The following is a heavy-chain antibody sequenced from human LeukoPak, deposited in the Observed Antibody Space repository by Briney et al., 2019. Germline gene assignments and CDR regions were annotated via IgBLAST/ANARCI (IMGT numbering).Heavy chain of an antibody. CDR2: ISAYNGNT. V-gene: IGHV1-18*01. CDR1: GYTFTTYG. D-gene: IGHD1-26*01. Sequence: ASVKVSCKASGYTFTTYGISWGRQAPGQGLEWMGWISAYNGNTNYAQKLQGRVTMTTDTSTSTAYMELRSLRSDDTAVYYCARETVGPLGFDYWGQGTLVTVSS. J-gene: IGHJ4*02. CDR3: ARETVGPLGFDY.